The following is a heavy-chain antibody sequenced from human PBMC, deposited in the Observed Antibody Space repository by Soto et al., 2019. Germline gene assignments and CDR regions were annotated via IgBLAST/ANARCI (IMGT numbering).Heavy chain of an antibody. CDR3: LRDQRHWNEFADQ. CDR2: ISQDGAIA. J-gene: IGHJ4*02. V-gene: IGHV3-74*01. D-gene: IGHD1-1*01. Sequence: VQLVESGGGLVQPGGSLRLSCAASGFAFGSYWMPWVRKAPGKGLVWVSRISQDGAIATQADSVKGRFTISRDNAKNTLFLQMNSLRADDTAVYYCLRDQRHWNEFADQWGQGTLVTVSS. CDR1: GFAFGSYW.